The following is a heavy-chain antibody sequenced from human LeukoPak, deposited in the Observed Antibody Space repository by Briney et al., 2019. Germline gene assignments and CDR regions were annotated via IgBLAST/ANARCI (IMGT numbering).Heavy chain of an antibody. CDR1: GFTFSSYA. Sequence: SGGSLRLSCAASGFTFSSYAMSWVRQAPGKGLGWVSAISGSGGSTYYADSVKGRFTISRDNSKNTLYLQMNSLRAEDTAVYYCAKDTRITMVRGMGYWGQGTLVTVSS. CDR3: AKDTRITMVRGMGY. V-gene: IGHV3-23*01. D-gene: IGHD3-10*01. CDR2: ISGSGGST. J-gene: IGHJ4*02.